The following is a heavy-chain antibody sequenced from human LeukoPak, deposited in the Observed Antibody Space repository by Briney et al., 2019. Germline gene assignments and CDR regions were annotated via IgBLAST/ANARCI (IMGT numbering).Heavy chain of an antibody. CDR1: GFTFSSYG. CDR2: TSFDGTNK. CDR3: AKDWASYSAFDF. D-gene: IGHD3-16*01. V-gene: IGHV3-30*02. J-gene: IGHJ3*01. Sequence: GGSLRLSCAASGFTFSSYGMHWVRQAPGKGLEWVAFTSFDGTNKYYPDTVKGRFTISRDNFKNTLYLEMNVLRVEDTATYYCAKDWASYSAFDFWGHGTMVIVS.